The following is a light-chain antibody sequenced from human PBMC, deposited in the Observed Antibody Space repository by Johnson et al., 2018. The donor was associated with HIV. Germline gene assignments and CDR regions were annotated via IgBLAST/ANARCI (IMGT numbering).Light chain of an antibody. J-gene: IGLJ1*01. CDR3: GAWDSSLSAYV. V-gene: IGLV1-51*02. CDR2: ENN. CDR1: SSNIGNNY. Sequence: QSVLTQPPSVSAAPGQQVTFSCSGSSSNIGNNYVSWYQQLPGTAPKLLIYENNKRPSGIPYRFSGAKSGTSATLGITGLQTGDEADYYCGAWDSSLSAYVFGTGTKVTVL.